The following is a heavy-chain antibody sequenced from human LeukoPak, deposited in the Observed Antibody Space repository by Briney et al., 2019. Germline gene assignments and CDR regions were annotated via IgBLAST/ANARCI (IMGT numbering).Heavy chain of an antibody. CDR1: GFTFSVYY. J-gene: IGHJ4*02. V-gene: IGHV3-11*05. CDR2: ISSSSSYT. CDR3: ARVTRRGYCFDY. Sequence: GGSLRLSCAASGFTFSVYYMSWIRQAPGKGLEWVSYISSSSSYTNYADSVKGRFTISRDNAKNSLYLQMNSLRAEDPAVYYCARVTRRGYCFDYWGRGALVTVSS. D-gene: IGHD1-14*01.